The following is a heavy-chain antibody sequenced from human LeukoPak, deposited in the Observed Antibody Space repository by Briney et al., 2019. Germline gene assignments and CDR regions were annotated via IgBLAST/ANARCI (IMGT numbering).Heavy chain of an antibody. CDR2: IYYSGST. CDR3: VRGNGWYAY. J-gene: IGHJ4*02. Sequence: SETLSLTCTVSGGSISNYYWSWIRQPPGKGLEWIGYIYYSGSTNYNPSLKSRVTISVDTSKNQVSLKLTSVTAADAAVYYCVRGNGWYAYWGQGTLVTVSS. CDR1: GGSISNYY. V-gene: IGHV4-59*01. D-gene: IGHD6-19*01.